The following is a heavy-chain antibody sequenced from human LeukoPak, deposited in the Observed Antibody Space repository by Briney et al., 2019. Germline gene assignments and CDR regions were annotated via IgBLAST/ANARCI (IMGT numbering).Heavy chain of an antibody. CDR2: IKSKTNAGTA. J-gene: IGHJ4*02. CDR1: GFTFSNAW. D-gene: IGHD2-2*02. V-gene: IGHV3-15*01. Sequence: RGSLRLSWAGSGFTFSNAWMTWVGQAPRKGLGWVVRIKSKTNAGTADYAAPVKGRFTISRDDSNNTLYLQMNSLKTEDTALYYCSTYIPTVDYWGQGTLVTVSS. CDR3: STYIPTVDY.